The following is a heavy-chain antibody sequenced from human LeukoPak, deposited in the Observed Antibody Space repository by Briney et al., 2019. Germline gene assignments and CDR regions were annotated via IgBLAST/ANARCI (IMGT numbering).Heavy chain of an antibody. CDR3: ARDGKYYDILTGYEYYFDY. D-gene: IGHD3-9*01. V-gene: IGHV3-74*01. Sequence: PGGSLRLSCAASGFTFSSYWMHWVRQAPGKGLVWVSRINTDGSSTSYADSVKGRFTISRDNAKNTLYLQMNSLRAEDTAVYYCARDGKYYDILTGYEYYFDYWGQGTLVTVSS. J-gene: IGHJ4*02. CDR2: INTDGSST. CDR1: GFTFSSYW.